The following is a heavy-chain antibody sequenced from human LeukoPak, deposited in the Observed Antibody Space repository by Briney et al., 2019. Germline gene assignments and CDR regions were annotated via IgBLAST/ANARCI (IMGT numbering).Heavy chain of an antibody. Sequence: TGGSLRLSCAASGFTFSRHWMDWVRQAPGKGLEWVANIKEDGSVKQYVDSVKGRFTISRDNAKDSLYLQMNSLRAEDTAVYYCARDEGTTGYDLLDYWGQGTLVTVSS. CDR2: IKEDGSVK. V-gene: IGHV3-7*01. CDR1: GFTFSRHW. D-gene: IGHD5-12*01. CDR3: ARDEGTTGYDLLDY. J-gene: IGHJ4*02.